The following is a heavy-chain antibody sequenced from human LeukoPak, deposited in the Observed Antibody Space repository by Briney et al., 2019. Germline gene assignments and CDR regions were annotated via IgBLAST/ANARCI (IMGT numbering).Heavy chain of an antibody. V-gene: IGHV4-39*07. CDR3: ASVVGYSSSWGPFDY. CDR1: GGSISSSSYY. CDR2: IYYSGST. Sequence: SETLSLTCTVSGGSISSSSYYWGWIRQPPGTGLEWAGSIYYSGSTYYNPSLKSRVTISVDTSKNQFSLKLSPVTAADTAVYYCASVVGYSSSWGPFDYWGQGTLATVSS. J-gene: IGHJ4*02. D-gene: IGHD6-13*01.